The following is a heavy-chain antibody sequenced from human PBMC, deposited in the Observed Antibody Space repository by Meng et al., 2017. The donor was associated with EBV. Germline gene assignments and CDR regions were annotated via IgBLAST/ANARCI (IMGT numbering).Heavy chain of an antibody. D-gene: IGHD3-10*01. J-gene: IGHJ4*02. CDR2: LIHMVGAP. V-gene: IGHV1-69*01. CDR3: ASESGRGFTPVY. Sequence: LPAGASGKERGSSVRVLCRTSGGSWRSDGVSWVRQAPGQGLEGMGGLIHMVGAPHYAQKFQGRVTIIADESTSTHSMELNSLRSENTAMYYCASESGRGFTPVYWGQGTLVTVFS. CDR1: GGSWRSDG.